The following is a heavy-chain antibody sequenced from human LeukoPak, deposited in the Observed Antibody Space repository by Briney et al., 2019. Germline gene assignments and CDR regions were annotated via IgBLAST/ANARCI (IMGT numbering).Heavy chain of an antibody. CDR1: GFTFSSYW. Sequence: GSLRLSCAASGFTFSSYWMSWVRQAPGKGLEWVANIKQDGSEQYYVDSVKGRLTISRDNAKNSLYLQMNSLRAEDTAVYYCAREGLRYFDWSVDSWGQGTLVTVSS. D-gene: IGHD3-9*01. V-gene: IGHV3-7*01. CDR2: IKQDGSEQ. J-gene: IGHJ4*02. CDR3: AREGLRYFDWSVDS.